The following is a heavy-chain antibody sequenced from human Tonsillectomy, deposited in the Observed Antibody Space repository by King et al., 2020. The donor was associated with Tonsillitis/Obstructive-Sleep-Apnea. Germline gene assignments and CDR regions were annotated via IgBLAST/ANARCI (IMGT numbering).Heavy chain of an antibody. Sequence: VQLVESGAEVKKPGASVKVSCKASGYTFTSYGISWVRQAPGQGLEWMGWISAYNGNTNYAQKFQDRVTMTTDTSTSTAYMELRSLRSDDTAVYYCARGGNYYGSGHLYYYGMDVWGQGITVTVSS. CDR2: ISAYNGNT. CDR1: GYTFTSYG. J-gene: IGHJ6*02. CDR3: ARGGNYYGSGHLYYYGMDV. D-gene: IGHD3-10*01. V-gene: IGHV1-18*01.